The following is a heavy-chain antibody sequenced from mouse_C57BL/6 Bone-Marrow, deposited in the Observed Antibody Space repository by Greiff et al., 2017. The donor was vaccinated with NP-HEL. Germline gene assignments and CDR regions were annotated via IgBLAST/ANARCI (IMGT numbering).Heavy chain of an antibody. J-gene: IGHJ2*01. V-gene: IGHV1-52*01. Sequence: QVQLQQPGAELVRPGSSVKLSCKASGYTFTSYWMHWVKQRPIQGLEWIGNIDPSDSETHYNQKFKDKATLTVDKSSSTAYMQLSSLTSEDSAVYVCARGRVTTDGYYFDYWGQGTTLTVSS. CDR1: GYTFTSYW. CDR3: ARGRVTTDGYYFDY. D-gene: IGHD2-2*01. CDR2: IDPSDSET.